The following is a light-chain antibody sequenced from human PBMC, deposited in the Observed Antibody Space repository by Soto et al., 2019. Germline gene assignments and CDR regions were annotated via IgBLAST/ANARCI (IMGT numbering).Light chain of an antibody. CDR1: QSVSSY. Sequence: ETVLTQSPATLSLSPGERATLSCRASQSVSSYLAWYQQRPGQAPRLLIYDTSTRATGIPARFSGSGSRTEFTLTISSLQSEDFAVYYCQQYNNWPPITFGQGTRLVIK. J-gene: IGKJ5*01. V-gene: IGKV3-15*01. CDR3: QQYNNWPPIT. CDR2: DTS.